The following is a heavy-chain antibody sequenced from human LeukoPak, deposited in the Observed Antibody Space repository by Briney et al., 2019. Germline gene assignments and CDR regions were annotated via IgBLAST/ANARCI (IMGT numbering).Heavy chain of an antibody. Sequence: PGGSLRLSCAASGFTFSSYAMSWVRQAPGKGLEWVSAISGSGGSTYYADSVKGRFTISRDNSKNTLYLQMNSLRAEDTAVYYCANVVGLLWFGEFPNTQYGMDVWGQGTTVTVSS. CDR2: ISGSGGST. CDR3: ANVVGLLWFGEFPNTQYGMDV. V-gene: IGHV3-23*01. J-gene: IGHJ6*02. CDR1: GFTFSSYA. D-gene: IGHD3-10*01.